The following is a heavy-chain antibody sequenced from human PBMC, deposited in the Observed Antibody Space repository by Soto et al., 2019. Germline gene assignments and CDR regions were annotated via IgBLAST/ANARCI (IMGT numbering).Heavy chain of an antibody. CDR3: ARPTGGHDAGGNYMDV. CDR1: GGSLSSYP. D-gene: IGHD2-8*02. Sequence: QVQLLQSGSEVKKPGSSVKVSCRASGGSLSSYPVTWVRQAPGQGLEWMGRIIPIVGLTNYAQKFQGRVTITGDKSTSTAYMELSSLRSDDTAVYYCARPTGGHDAGGNYMDVWGKGTTVIVSS. CDR2: IIPIVGLT. J-gene: IGHJ6*03. V-gene: IGHV1-69*02.